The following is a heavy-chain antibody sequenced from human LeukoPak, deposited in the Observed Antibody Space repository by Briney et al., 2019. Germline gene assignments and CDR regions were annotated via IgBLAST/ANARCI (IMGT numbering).Heavy chain of an antibody. CDR3: AREGMAGPFDY. J-gene: IGHJ4*02. CDR2: INPNSGGT. Sequence: GASVTVSCTASGYTFTGYYMHWVRQAPGQGLKWMGWINPNSGGTNYAQKFQGRVTMTRDTSISTAYMELSRLRSDDTAVYYCAREGMAGPFDYWGQGTLVTVSS. D-gene: IGHD5-24*01. CDR1: GYTFTGYY. V-gene: IGHV1-2*02.